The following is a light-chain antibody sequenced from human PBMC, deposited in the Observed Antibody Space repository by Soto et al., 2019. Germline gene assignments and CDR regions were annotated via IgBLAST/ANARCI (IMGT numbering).Light chain of an antibody. J-gene: IGKJ1*01. CDR2: DAS. V-gene: IGKV1-5*01. Sequence: DIQMTQSPSTLSASVGDRVTITCRASQSISSWLAWYQQKPGKAPKLLIYDASSLESGVPSRFSGSGSGTEFTLTSSSLQPDDFATYYCQQSNSYSGTFGQGTKVEIK. CDR1: QSISSW. CDR3: QQSNSYSGT.